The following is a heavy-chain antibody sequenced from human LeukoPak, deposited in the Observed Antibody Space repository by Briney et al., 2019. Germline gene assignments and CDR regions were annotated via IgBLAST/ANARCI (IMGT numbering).Heavy chain of an antibody. J-gene: IGHJ6*02. Sequence: GASVKVSCKASGYTFTCYYVHWVRQAPGQGLEWMGWISAYNGNTNYAQKLQGRVTMTTDTSTSTAYMELRSLRSDDTAVYYCGTRYGMDVWGQGTTVTVSS. CDR2: ISAYNGNT. CDR1: GYTFTCYY. V-gene: IGHV1-18*04. CDR3: GTRYGMDV.